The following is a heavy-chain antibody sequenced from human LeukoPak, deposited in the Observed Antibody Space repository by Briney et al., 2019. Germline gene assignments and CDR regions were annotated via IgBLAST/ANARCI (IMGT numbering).Heavy chain of an antibody. J-gene: IGHJ3*02. Sequence: SETLSLTCTVSGGSISSSSYYWVWIRQPPGKVLEWIGSIYYNGSTYYNPSLKSRVTISVDTSKNQFSLKLSSVTAADTAVYYCARHYRDGYILQDAFDIWGQGTMVTVSS. D-gene: IGHD5-24*01. CDR3: ARHYRDGYILQDAFDI. V-gene: IGHV4-39*01. CDR1: GGSISSSSYY. CDR2: IYYNGST.